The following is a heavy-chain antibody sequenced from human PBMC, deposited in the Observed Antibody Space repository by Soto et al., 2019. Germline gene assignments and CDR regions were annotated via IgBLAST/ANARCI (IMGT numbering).Heavy chain of an antibody. V-gene: IGHV3-21*01. J-gene: IGHJ6*02. D-gene: IGHD2-2*01. Sequence: PGGSLSLSCEASGFTFRTYSMTWVRQAPGKGLEWVASISSGGDYIKYADSVKDRFTLSRDNGKNSMSLQLNSLRAEDTATYFCARISVAPAAMSGGLDPWGQGTTVTVSS. CDR3: ARISVAPAAMSGGLDP. CDR2: ISSGGDYI. CDR1: GFTFRTYS.